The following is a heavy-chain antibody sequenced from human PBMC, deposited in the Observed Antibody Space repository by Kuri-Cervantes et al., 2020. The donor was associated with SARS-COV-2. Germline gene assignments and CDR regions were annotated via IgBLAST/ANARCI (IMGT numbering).Heavy chain of an antibody. CDR3: AKDASPIDPMFDY. Sequence: GESLKISCAASGFTFSSYGMHWVRQAPGKGLEWVAVISYDGSNKYYADSVKGRFTISRDNSKNTLYLQMNSLRAEDTAVYYCAKDASPIDPMFDYWGQGTLVTVSS. CDR1: GFTFSSYG. V-gene: IGHV3-30*18. J-gene: IGHJ4*02. D-gene: IGHD3-9*01. CDR2: ISYDGSNK.